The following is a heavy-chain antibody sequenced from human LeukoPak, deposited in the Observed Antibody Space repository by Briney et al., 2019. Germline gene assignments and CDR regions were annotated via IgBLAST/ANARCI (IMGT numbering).Heavy chain of an antibody. V-gene: IGHV1-18*04. J-gene: IGHJ6*03. CDR2: ISAYNGNT. Sequence: ASVKVSCKASGYTFTSYYMHWVRQAPGQGLEWMGWISAYNGNTNYAQKLQGRVTMTTDTSTSTAYMELRSLRSDDTAVYYCARAPRLVRLLSGAYYYYMDVWGKGTTVTVSS. CDR3: ARAPRLVRLLSGAYYYYMDV. CDR1: GYTFTSYY. D-gene: IGHD3-9*01.